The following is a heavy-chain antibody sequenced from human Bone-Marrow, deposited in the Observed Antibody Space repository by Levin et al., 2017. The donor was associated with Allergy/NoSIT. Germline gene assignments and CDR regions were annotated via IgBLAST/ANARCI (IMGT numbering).Heavy chain of an antibody. CDR1: GYTFTSYY. Sequence: PGESLKISCKASGYTFTSYYMHWVRQAPGQGLEWMGIINPSGGSTSYAQKFQGRVTLSSDTSTTTVYMELSSLRSEDTAVYYCARVNLDSLQELGLYYYGLDVWGQGTTVTVSS. D-gene: IGHD6-13*01. V-gene: IGHV1-46*01. CDR3: ARVNLDSLQELGLYYYGLDV. CDR2: INPSGGST. J-gene: IGHJ6*02.